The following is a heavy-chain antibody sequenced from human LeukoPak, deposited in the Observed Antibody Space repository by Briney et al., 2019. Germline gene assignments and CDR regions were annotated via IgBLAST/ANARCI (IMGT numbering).Heavy chain of an antibody. CDR3: ARDLSPLSVFDL. D-gene: IGHD3-3*02. V-gene: IGHV3-21*01. Sequence: GSLRLSCAASGFTFNSYSMTWVRQAPGKGLEWVSSISGDSSHIYYADSLKGRFTISRDNAQKSLYLQMNSLRAEDTAVYCCARDLSPLSVFDLWGQGALVTVTS. CDR2: ISGDSSHI. J-gene: IGHJ4*02. CDR1: GFTFNSYS.